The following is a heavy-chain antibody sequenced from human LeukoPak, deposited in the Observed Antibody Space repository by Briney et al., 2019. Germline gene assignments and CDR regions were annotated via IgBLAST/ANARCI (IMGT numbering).Heavy chain of an antibody. CDR1: GYTFTSYY. CDR3: AREEASRDYYPTEDY. V-gene: IGHV1-46*01. CDR2: INPSGGST. D-gene: IGHD3-10*01. Sequence: ASVKVSCKASGYTFTSYYMHWVRQAPGQGLEWIGIINPSGGSTSYAQKFQGRVTMTRDMSTSTVYMELSSLRSEDTAVYYCAREEASRDYYPTEDYWGQGTLVTVSS. J-gene: IGHJ4*02.